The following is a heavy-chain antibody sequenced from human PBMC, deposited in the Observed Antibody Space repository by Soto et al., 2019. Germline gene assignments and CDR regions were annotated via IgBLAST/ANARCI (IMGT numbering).Heavy chain of an antibody. CDR1: GYTFSSYS. V-gene: IGHV1-69*13. J-gene: IGHJ3*02. CDR3: AHGGYSSSWYGGFGI. Sequence: SVNVSCKSSGYTFSSYSISWVRQAPGQGLEWMGWIIPIFGTANYAQKFQGRVTITADESTSTAYMELSSLRSEDTAVYYCAHGGYSSSWYGGFGIWGPGTMV. D-gene: IGHD6-13*01. CDR2: IIPIFGTA.